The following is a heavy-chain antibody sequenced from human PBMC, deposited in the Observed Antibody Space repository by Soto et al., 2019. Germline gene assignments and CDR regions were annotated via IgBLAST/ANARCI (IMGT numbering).Heavy chain of an antibody. D-gene: IGHD2-15*01. Sequence: GGSLILSCAASGFTFSSYWMHWVRQAPGKGLVWVSRINSDGSSTSYADSVKGRFTISRDNAKNTLYLQMNSLRAEDTAVYYCARDQRGYCSGGSCKYYYYYYYMDVWGKGTTVTAP. CDR2: INSDGSST. V-gene: IGHV3-74*01. CDR1: GFTFSSYW. J-gene: IGHJ6*03. CDR3: ARDQRGYCSGGSCKYYYYYYYMDV.